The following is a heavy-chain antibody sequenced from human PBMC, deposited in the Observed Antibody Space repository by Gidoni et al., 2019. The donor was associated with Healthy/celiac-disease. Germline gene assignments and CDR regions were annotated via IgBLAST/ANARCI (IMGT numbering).Heavy chain of an antibody. Sequence: EVQLLESGGGLVQPGGSLRLSCAASGFTVSSYAMSWVRQAPGKGLEWVSAISGSGGSTYYADSVKGRFTISRDNSKNTLYLQMNSLRAEDTAVYYCAKGGKLWFIYNWFDPWGQGTLVTVSS. CDR1: GFTVSSYA. CDR2: ISGSGGST. V-gene: IGHV3-23*01. D-gene: IGHD5-18*01. J-gene: IGHJ5*02. CDR3: AKGGKLWFIYNWFDP.